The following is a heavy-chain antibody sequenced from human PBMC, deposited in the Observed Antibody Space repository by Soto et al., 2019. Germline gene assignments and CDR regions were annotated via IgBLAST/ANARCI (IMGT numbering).Heavy chain of an antibody. Sequence: GGSLRLSCAASGFPFSIYAMTWVRQAPGKGLEWVSVISAAGGSSYYADSVKGRLSISRDNSKNILYLQMNSLRAEDTAVYYCARATYYYDSSGYYFSPFAAFDIWGQGTMVTV. CDR1: GFPFSIYA. CDR2: ISAAGGSS. V-gene: IGHV3-23*01. CDR3: ARATYYYDSSGYYFSPFAAFDI. D-gene: IGHD3-22*01. J-gene: IGHJ3*02.